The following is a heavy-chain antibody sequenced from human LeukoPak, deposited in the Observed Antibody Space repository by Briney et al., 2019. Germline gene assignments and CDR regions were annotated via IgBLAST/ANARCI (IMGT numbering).Heavy chain of an antibody. CDR2: IYYSGST. D-gene: IGHD3-22*01. CDR1: GGSISSYY. CDR3: ARRGDYDGSPTD. J-gene: IGHJ4*02. V-gene: IGHV4-59*08. Sequence: SETLSLTCTVSGGSISSYYWSWIRQPPGKGLEWIGYIYYSGSTNYNPSLKSRVTISVDTSKNQFSLKLSSVTAADTAVYYCARRGDYDGSPTDWGQGTLVTVSS.